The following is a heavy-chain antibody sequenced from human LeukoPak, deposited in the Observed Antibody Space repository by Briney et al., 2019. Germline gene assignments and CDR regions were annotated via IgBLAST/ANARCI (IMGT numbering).Heavy chain of an antibody. CDR3: ARNLYYYDSSNYFYY. D-gene: IGHD3-22*01. J-gene: IGHJ4*02. CDR1: GFTVSSNY. Sequence: GGSLRLSCAASGFTVSSNYMSWVRQAPGKGLEWVSVIYTGGSTYYADSVKGRFTISRDNSKNTLYLQMNSLRAEGTAVYYCARNLYYYDSSNYFYYWGQGTLVTVSS. CDR2: IYTGGST. V-gene: IGHV3-53*01.